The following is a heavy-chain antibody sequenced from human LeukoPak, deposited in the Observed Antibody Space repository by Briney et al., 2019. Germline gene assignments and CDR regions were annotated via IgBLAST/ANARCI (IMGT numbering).Heavy chain of an antibody. Sequence: GGSLRLSCAASGFTFSSYWMSWVRQAPGKGLEWVSAISGSGGSTYYADSVKGRFTISRDNSKNTLYQQMNSLRAEDTAVYYCASRPAQWLVAGDAFDIWGQGTMVTVSS. D-gene: IGHD6-19*01. CDR1: GFTFSSYW. V-gene: IGHV3-23*01. J-gene: IGHJ3*02. CDR2: ISGSGGST. CDR3: ASRPAQWLVAGDAFDI.